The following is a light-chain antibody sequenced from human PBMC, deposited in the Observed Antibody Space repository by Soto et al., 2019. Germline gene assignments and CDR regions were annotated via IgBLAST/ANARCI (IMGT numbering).Light chain of an antibody. J-gene: IGKJ1*01. Sequence: ELVLTQSPGTLSLSPGERATLSCRASQSVSSSYFAWYHQKPGQAPRLLIYGASSRATGIPDRFSGSGSATDFTITISRLEHEDFAVYYCQQYDSSPWTFGPGTKV. V-gene: IGKV3-20*01. CDR1: QSVSSSY. CDR3: QQYDSSPWT. CDR2: GAS.